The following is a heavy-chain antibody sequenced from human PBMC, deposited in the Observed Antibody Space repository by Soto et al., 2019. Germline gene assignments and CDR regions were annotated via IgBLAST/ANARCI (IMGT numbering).Heavy chain of an antibody. Sequence: EVQLVESGGGLVKPGGSLRLSCAASGFTFSNAWMSWVRQAPGKGLEWVGRIKSKTDGGTTDYAAPVKGRFTISRDDSNNTLYLQMNSLKTDDTAVYYCTTRITMVRGVSDYWGQGTLVTVSS. CDR1: GFTFSNAW. J-gene: IGHJ4*02. CDR2: IKSKTDGGTT. D-gene: IGHD3-10*01. V-gene: IGHV3-15*01. CDR3: TTRITMVRGVSDY.